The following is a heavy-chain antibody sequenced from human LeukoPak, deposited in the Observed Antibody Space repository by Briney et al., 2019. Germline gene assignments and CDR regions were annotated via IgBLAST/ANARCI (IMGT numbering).Heavy chain of an antibody. CDR2: IKSKTDGGTT. Sequence: GGSLRLSCAASGFTFSNALRTWVRQAPGRGREWVGRIKSKTDGGTTDYAEPVKDRFTVSRDDSKNTLYLQMNTLKTEDTAVYYCILASAGPAYWGQGTLVTVSS. J-gene: IGHJ4*02. D-gene: IGHD6-13*01. CDR3: ILASAGPAY. CDR1: GFTFSNAL. V-gene: IGHV3-15*01.